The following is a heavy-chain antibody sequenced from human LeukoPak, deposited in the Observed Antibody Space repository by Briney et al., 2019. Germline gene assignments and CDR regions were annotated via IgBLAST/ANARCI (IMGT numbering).Heavy chain of an antibody. CDR3: AKGPLIAAAGTPNFDY. J-gene: IGHJ4*02. CDR2: IYSGGST. Sequence: GGSLRLSCAASEFSVGSNYMTWVRQAPGKGLEWVSLIYSGGSTYYADSVKGRFTISRDNSKNTLYLQMNSLRAEDTAVYYCAKGPLIAAAGTPNFDYWGQGALVTVSS. D-gene: IGHD6-13*01. V-gene: IGHV3-66*01. CDR1: EFSVGSNY.